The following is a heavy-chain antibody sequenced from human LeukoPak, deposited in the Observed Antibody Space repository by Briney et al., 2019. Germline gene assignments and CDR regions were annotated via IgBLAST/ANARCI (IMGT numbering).Heavy chain of an antibody. J-gene: IGHJ4*02. Sequence: GGSLRLSCAASGFTFSSYAMSWVRQAPGKGLEWVSAISGSGGSTYYADSVKGRFTISRDNSKNTLYLQMNSLRAEDTAVYYCTCRPLNTAMVAFDYWGQGTQVTVSS. CDR2: ISGSGGST. V-gene: IGHV3-23*01. D-gene: IGHD5-18*01. CDR3: TCRPLNTAMVAFDY. CDR1: GFTFSSYA.